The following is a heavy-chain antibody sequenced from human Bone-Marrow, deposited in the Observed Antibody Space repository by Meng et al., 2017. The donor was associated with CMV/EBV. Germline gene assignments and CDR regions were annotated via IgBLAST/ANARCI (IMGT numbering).Heavy chain of an antibody. CDR3: AKDFSGAGLFWGGYYTGSGFDD. CDR1: GFTFSSYW. V-gene: IGHV3-74*01. Sequence: GGSLRLSCAASGFTFSSYWMHWVRQAPGQGLVWVSRINSDGSSTSYADSGKGRFTISRDNAKNTLYLQMNSLRAEDTAVYYCAKDFSGAGLFWGGYYTGSGFDDWGQGTLVTVSS. J-gene: IGHJ4*02. D-gene: IGHD3-3*01. CDR2: INSDGSST.